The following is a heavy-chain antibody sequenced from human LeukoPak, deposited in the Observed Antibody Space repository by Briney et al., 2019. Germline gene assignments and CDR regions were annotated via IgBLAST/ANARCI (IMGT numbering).Heavy chain of an antibody. CDR2: MNPNSGNT. Sequence: EASVKLSCKASGYTFTSYDISWVRQATGQGLEWMGWMNPNSGNTGYAQKFQGRVTMTSNTSISTAYMELSSLRSEDTAVYYCARGRGFSGYYYYYYMDVWGKGTTVTVSS. D-gene: IGHD3-10*01. J-gene: IGHJ6*03. V-gene: IGHV1-8*01. CDR1: GYTFTSYD. CDR3: ARGRGFSGYYYYYYMDV.